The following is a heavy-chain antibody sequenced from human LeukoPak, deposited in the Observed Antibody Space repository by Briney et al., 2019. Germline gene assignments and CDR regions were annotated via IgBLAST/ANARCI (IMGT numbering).Heavy chain of an antibody. D-gene: IGHD3-16*01. CDR1: GFTFSDSA. Sequence: GGSLRLSCAASGFTFSDSAIHWVRQASGKGLEWVGRIKSAAGTYAAAYAASVKGRFTISRDDSKNTAYLQMNSLKTEDTAVYYCTRLTDLAGTYDYVGFDYWGQGTLVTVSS. J-gene: IGHJ4*02. CDR2: IKSAAGTYAA. CDR3: TRLTDLAGTYDYVGFDY. V-gene: IGHV3-73*01.